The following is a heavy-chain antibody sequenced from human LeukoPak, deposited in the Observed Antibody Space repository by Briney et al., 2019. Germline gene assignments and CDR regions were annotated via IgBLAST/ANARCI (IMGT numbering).Heavy chain of an antibody. CDR1: GFTFRNYG. J-gene: IGHJ4*02. D-gene: IGHD2-21*02. Sequence: GGSLRLSCAASGFTFRNYGMHWVRQAPGKGLEWVAFIRYDGTNKYYADSVKGRFSISRDNSKNTLYLQVSSLRSEDTAVYYCARVKSYCGGDCYYNWGQGTLVTVSS. V-gene: IGHV3-30*02. CDR3: ARVKSYCGGDCYYN. CDR2: IRYDGTNK.